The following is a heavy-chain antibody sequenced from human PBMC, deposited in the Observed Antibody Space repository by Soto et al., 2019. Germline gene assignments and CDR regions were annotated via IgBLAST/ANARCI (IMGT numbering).Heavy chain of an antibody. D-gene: IGHD1-1*01. J-gene: IGHJ3*01. CDR2: LYDVFGS. V-gene: IGHV3-53*01. CDR1: GLTVSGTKY. Sequence: DVQLVESGGGLIQPGESLRLSCVAFGLTVSGTKYVAWVRQAPGKGLEWVSALYDVFGSFYADSVKGRFTTSSDRSRSTVYLRMNDLRPDDTAVYYCASWREREHAFDVWGQGTAVIVSP. CDR3: ASWREREHAFDV.